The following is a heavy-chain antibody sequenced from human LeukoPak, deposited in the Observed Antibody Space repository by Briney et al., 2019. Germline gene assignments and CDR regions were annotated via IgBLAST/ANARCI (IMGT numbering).Heavy chain of an antibody. V-gene: IGHV1-2*02. CDR2: INPNSGGT. CDR3: ARDSFVRETYYYDTSGYYFLY. Sequence: ASVKVSCKASGYTFTGYYMHWVRQAPGQGLEWMGWINPNSGGTNYAQKFQGRVTMTRDTSISTAYMELRSLRSDDTAVYYCARDSFVRETYYYDTSGYYFLYWGQGTLVTVSS. D-gene: IGHD3-22*01. J-gene: IGHJ1*01. CDR1: GYTFTGYY.